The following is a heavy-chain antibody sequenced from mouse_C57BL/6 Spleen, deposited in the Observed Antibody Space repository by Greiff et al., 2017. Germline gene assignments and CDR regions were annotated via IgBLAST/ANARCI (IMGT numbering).Heavy chain of an antibody. CDR3: ARGGAMDY. CDR1: GYPFTSYW. Sequence: VQLQQPGAELVMPGASVKLSCTAPGYPFTSYWMHWVKQRPGQGLEWIGEIDPSDSYTNSNQKFKGKSTLTVDKSSSTAYMQLSSLTSEDSAVYYGARGGAMDYWGQGTSVTVSS. V-gene: IGHV1-69*01. CDR2: IDPSDSYT. J-gene: IGHJ4*01.